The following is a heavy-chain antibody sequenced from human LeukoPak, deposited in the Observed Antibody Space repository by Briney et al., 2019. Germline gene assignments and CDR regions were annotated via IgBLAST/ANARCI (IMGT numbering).Heavy chain of an antibody. V-gene: IGHV3-30*18. CDR3: AKHRFESGGYHSTD. Sequence: GGSLRLSCAASGFTFSSYGMHWVRQAPGKGLDWVPVISNDGSQKYYADSVKGRFNISRDNSKNTLYLQMNSLRDEDTAVYYCAKHRFESGGYHSTDWGQGTLVTVSS. J-gene: IGHJ4*02. CDR2: ISNDGSQK. CDR1: GFTFSSYG. D-gene: IGHD3-22*01.